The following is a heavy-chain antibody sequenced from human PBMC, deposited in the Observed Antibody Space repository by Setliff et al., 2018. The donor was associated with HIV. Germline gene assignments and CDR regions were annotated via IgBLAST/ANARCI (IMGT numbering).Heavy chain of an antibody. CDR2: IRADGSAK. J-gene: IGHJ4*02. D-gene: IGHD6-6*01. V-gene: IGHV3-7*01. CDR1: RFTFSIFA. CDR3: ARAPYSSSSYLDY. Sequence: GGSLRLSCAASRFTFSIFAMHWVRQAPGKGLEWVGNIRADGSAKFYVEPVKGRFTISRDNAKNTLYLQMNSLRAEDTAVYYCARAPYSSSSYLDYWGQGTLVTVSS.